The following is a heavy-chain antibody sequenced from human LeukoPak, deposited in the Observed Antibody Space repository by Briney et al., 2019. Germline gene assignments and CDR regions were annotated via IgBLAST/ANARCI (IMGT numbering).Heavy chain of an antibody. J-gene: IGHJ4*02. V-gene: IGHV3-23*01. CDR2: ISGSGGST. CDR1: GFTFSSYA. CDR3: AKDSLDSRYFDY. D-gene: IGHD1-1*01. Sequence: GGSLRLSCAASGFTFSSYAMSWVRQAPGKGLEWVSAISGSGGSTHYADSVKGRFTISRDNSKNTLYLQMNSLRAEDTAVYYCAKDSLDSRYFDYWGQGTLVTVSS.